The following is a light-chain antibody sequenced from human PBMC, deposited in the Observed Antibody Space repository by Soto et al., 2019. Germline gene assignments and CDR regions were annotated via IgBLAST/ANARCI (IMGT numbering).Light chain of an antibody. CDR2: GAS. V-gene: IGKV1-39*01. CDR3: QQSYTTPYS. Sequence: DIQMTQSPFSLSASVGDRVTITCRASQSISKYLNWYQQKPGKAPKLLIYGASKLQSGVASRFRGSGSGTDFTLTISSLLPEDSATYSCQQSYTTPYSFGQGTKLEIK. CDR1: QSISKY. J-gene: IGKJ2*03.